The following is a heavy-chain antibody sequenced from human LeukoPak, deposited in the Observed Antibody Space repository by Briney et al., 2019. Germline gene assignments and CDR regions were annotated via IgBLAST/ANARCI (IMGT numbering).Heavy chain of an antibody. CDR1: GVALGDIA. V-gene: IGHV3-49*04. Sequence: GGSLRLSCTTSGVALGDIAMCWVCQRPGKGLGWVGFIRRRAYGEAAEHAASVKGRFIISRDDSKGIAYLQMYSLKTEDTAVYFCSRNGLVDFNYWGRESRVIVPP. CDR2: IRRRAYGEAA. J-gene: IGHJ4*02. CDR3: SRNGLVDFNY.